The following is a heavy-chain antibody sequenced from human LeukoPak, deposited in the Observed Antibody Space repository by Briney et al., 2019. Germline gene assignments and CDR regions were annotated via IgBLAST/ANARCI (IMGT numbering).Heavy chain of an antibody. CDR1: GGPISSGGYY. CDR3: ARGLRQWLVLGNWFDP. V-gene: IGHV4-31*03. J-gene: IGHJ5*02. D-gene: IGHD6-19*01. CDR2: IYYSGST. Sequence: KTSQTLSLTCTVSGGPISSGGYYWSWIRQHPGKGLEWIGYIYYSGSTYYNPSLKSRVTISVDTSKNQFSLKLSSVTAADTAVYYCARGLRQWLVLGNWFDPWGQGTLVTVSS.